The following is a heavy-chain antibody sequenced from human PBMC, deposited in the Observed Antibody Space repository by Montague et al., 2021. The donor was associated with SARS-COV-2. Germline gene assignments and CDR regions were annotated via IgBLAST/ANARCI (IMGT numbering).Heavy chain of an antibody. CDR2: IYYTGST. V-gene: IGHV4-39*01. J-gene: IGHJ5*02. CDR3: ARLVWFGELSSENWFDP. D-gene: IGHD3-10*01. Sequence: SETLSLTCTVSGGSISSSSYYWGWIRQPPGKGLEWIGSIYYTGSTYYNPSLKSRVTISVDTSKNQFSLKLSSVTAADTAVYYCARLVWFGELSSENWFDPWGQGTLVTVSS. CDR1: GGSISSSSYY.